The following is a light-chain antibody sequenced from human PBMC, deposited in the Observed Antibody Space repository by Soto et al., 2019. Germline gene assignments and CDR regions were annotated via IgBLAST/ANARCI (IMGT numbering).Light chain of an antibody. CDR3: CSYAGSSTFVV. V-gene: IGLV2-23*03. CDR1: SADVGTYKL. J-gene: IGLJ2*01. CDR2: EGT. Sequence: QSALTQPASVSGSPGQSITISCPGTSADVGTYKLVSWYQHHPGKVPRLMIYEGTKRPSGVSDRFSGSKSGNTASLTISGLQTEDEADYYCCSYAGSSTFVVFGGGTKLTVL.